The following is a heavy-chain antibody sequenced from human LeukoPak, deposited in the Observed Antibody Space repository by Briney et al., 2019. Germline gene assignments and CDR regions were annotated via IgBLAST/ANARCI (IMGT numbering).Heavy chain of an antibody. CDR1: GFPFSSHW. CDR3: ASGGGWVFNN. Sequence: GGSLRLSCAASGFPFSSHWLSWFRQSPGKGLEWAAHINQDGSEKYYVDSVKGRFTISRDNARNSQYLQMNSLRAEDTAVYYCASGGGWVFNNWGQGTLVTVSS. D-gene: IGHD6-19*01. V-gene: IGHV3-7*01. J-gene: IGHJ4*02. CDR2: INQDGSEK.